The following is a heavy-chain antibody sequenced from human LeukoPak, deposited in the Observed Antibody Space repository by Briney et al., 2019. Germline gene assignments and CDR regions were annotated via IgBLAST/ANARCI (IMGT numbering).Heavy chain of an antibody. CDR3: ARDLLVGATLYFQH. Sequence: GGSLRLSCAASGFTVSSNYMSWVRQAPGKGPEWVSVIYSGGSTYYADPVKGRFTISRDNSKNTLYLQMNSLRAEDTAVYYCARDLLVGATLYFQHWGQGTLVTVSS. V-gene: IGHV3-53*01. CDR1: GFTVSSNY. J-gene: IGHJ1*01. CDR2: IYSGGST. D-gene: IGHD1-26*01.